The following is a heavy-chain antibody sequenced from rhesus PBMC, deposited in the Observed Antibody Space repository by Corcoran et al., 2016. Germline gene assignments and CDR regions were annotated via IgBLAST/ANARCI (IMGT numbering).Heavy chain of an antibody. CDR1: GGSISSSS. J-gene: IGHJ4*01. D-gene: IGHD6-25*01. Sequence: QLQLQESGPGLVTPSETLSVTCAVSGGSISSSSWSWLRQAPGKGLEWIGYIDGSGSSTNYNPSLKSRVTLSVDTSKNQLSLKLSSVTTADTAVYYCARETAAAGTFDYWGQGVLVTVSS. CDR2: IDGSGSST. CDR3: ARETAAAGTFDY. V-gene: IGHV4-169*02.